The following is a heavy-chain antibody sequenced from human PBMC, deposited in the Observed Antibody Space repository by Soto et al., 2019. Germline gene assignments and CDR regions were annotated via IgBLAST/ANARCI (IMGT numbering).Heavy chain of an antibody. V-gene: IGHV3-74*01. CDR3: AKNPGYYYDSTGYHFDY. CDR2: IDSDGSST. CDR1: GFTFSSYW. D-gene: IGHD3-22*01. Sequence: PGGSLRLSCAASGFTFSSYWMHWVRQTPEKGLVWVSHIDSDGSSTTYADYVKGRFTISRDNSKNTLYLQMNSLRAEDTAVYYCAKNPGYYYDSTGYHFDYWGQGTLVTVSS. J-gene: IGHJ4*02.